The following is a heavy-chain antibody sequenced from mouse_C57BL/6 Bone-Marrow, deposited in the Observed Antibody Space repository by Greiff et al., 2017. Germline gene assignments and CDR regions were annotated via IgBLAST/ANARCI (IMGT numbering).Heavy chain of an antibody. D-gene: IGHD1-1*02. CDR2: IYPRSGNT. CDR3: ARWGWVYYFDF. J-gene: IGHJ2*01. Sequence: VNMVESGAELARPGASVKLSCKASGYTFTSYGISWVKQRTGQGLEWIGEIYPRSGNTYYNEKFKGKATLTADKSSSTAYMELRSLTSEDSAVYFCARWGWVYYFDFWGKGTTLTVSS. V-gene: IGHV1-81*01. CDR1: GYTFTSYG.